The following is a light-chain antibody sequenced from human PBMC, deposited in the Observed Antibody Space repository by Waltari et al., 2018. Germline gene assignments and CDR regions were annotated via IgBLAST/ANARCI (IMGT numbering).Light chain of an antibody. CDR2: KAS. V-gene: IGKV1-5*03. CDR3: QQYNSYAWT. CDR1: QSISSW. J-gene: IGKJ1*01. Sequence: DIQMNPSPSTLSSSVGDRIHITCRASQSISSWLGWYPQKPGQAPKLLIYKASSLESGVPSRFSGSGSGTEFTLTISRLQPDDFATYYCQQYNSYAWTFGLGTKVEIK.